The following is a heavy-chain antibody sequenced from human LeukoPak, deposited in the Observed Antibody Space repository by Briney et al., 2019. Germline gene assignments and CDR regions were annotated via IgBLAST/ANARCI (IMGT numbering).Heavy chain of an antibody. J-gene: IGHJ4*02. CDR2: MNPHSGNK. D-gene: IGHD3-22*01. CDR1: GYTFNSYD. CDR3: ARLPYYYNSSDYAL. Sequence: GASVKVSCKASGYTFNSYDIKWVRQATGQGLEWVGWMNPHSGNKAYAQRFQGRVSLTRNTSISTAYMELSSLRSEDTAVYYCARLPYYYNSSDYALRGQGTLVTVSS. V-gene: IGHV1-8*01.